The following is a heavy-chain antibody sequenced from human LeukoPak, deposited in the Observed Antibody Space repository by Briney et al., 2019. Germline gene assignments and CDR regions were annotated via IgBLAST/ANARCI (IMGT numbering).Heavy chain of an antibody. V-gene: IGHV3-74*01. J-gene: IGHJ4*02. Sequence: PGGSLRLSCAASGFTFSNYWMHWVRQAPGKGPVWVSRTKSDGSSTRFADSVQGRFTISRDNGKNTLYLQMNSLRAEDTAVYYCARGGDSSNWYPGYFDYWGQGALVTVSS. CDR1: GFTFSNYW. CDR2: TKSDGSST. D-gene: IGHD6-13*01. CDR3: ARGGDSSNWYPGYFDY.